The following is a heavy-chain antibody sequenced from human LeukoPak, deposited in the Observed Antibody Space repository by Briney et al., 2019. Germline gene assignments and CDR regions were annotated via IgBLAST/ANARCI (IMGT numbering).Heavy chain of an antibody. CDR1: GFTFSNAW. Sequence: GGSLRLSCAASGFTFSNAWMSWVRQAPGKGLEWVGRIKSKTDGGTTDYAAPVKGRFTISRDDSKNTLYLQMNSLKTEDTAVYYCTTARTMIVVVSSYYGMDVWGQGTTVTVSS. CDR3: TTARTMIVVVSSYYGMDV. CDR2: IKSKTDGGTT. D-gene: IGHD3-22*01. J-gene: IGHJ6*02. V-gene: IGHV3-15*01.